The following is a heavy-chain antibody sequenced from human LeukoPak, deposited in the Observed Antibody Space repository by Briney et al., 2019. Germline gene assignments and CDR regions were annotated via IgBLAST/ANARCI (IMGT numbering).Heavy chain of an antibody. CDR1: GFTFSTYG. Sequence: GGPLRLSCVASGFTFSTYGMHWVRQAPGKGLEWVAVISYDGSNKYYADSVKGRFTISRDNSKNTLYLQMNSLRAEDTAVYYCAKDEGVYGRLPIDYWGQGTLVTVSS. D-gene: IGHD4-17*01. V-gene: IGHV3-30*18. J-gene: IGHJ4*02. CDR2: ISYDGSNK. CDR3: AKDEGVYGRLPIDY.